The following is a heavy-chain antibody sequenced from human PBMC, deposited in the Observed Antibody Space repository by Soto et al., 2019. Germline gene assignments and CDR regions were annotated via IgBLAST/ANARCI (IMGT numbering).Heavy chain of an antibody. D-gene: IGHD6-13*01. CDR1: GGSFSGYY. CDR3: ARGRGAAAVTLRH. V-gene: IGHV4-34*01. J-gene: IGHJ4*02. Sequence: SETLSLTCAVYGGSFSGYYWSWIRQPPGKGLEWIGEINHSGSTNYNPSLKSRVTISVGTSKNQFSLKLSSVTAADTAVYYCARGRGAAAVTLRHWGQGPLVTVYS. CDR2: INHSGST.